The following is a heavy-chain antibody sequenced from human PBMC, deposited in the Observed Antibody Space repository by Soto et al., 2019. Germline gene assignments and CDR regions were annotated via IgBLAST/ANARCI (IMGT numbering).Heavy chain of an antibody. Sequence: PGGSLRLSCAASGFTFSSYGMNWVRQAPGKGLEWVSYISSSGSTIYYADSVKGRFTISRDNAKNSLYLQMNSLRAEDTAVYYCARDAEKLRLGELSLPTYPFDYWGQGTLVTVSS. CDR1: GFTFSSYG. CDR2: ISSSGSTI. D-gene: IGHD3-16*02. V-gene: IGHV3-48*03. CDR3: ARDAEKLRLGELSLPTYPFDY. J-gene: IGHJ4*02.